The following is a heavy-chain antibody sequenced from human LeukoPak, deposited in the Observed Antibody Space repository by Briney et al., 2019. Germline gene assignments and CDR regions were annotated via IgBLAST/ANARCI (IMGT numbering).Heavy chain of an antibody. D-gene: IGHD2-15*01. CDR2: VWYDGSNK. Sequence: PERSLRLSCVASGFTFSSYGMHWVRQAPGKGLEWVAVVWYDGSNKYYADSVKGRFTISRDNSKNTLYLQMNSLRAEDTAVYYCARAWSIDYWGQGTLVTVSS. J-gene: IGHJ4*02. CDR3: ARAWSIDY. V-gene: IGHV3-33*01. CDR1: GFTFSSYG.